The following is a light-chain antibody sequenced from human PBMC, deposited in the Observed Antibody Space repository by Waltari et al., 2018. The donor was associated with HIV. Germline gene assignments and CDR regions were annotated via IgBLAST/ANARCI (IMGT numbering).Light chain of an antibody. CDR1: RTILYSSENRDC. V-gene: IGKV4-1*01. Sequence: DIVMTQSPNSLAVSLGERATINCRSSRTILYSSENRDCLAWYQQKPGQSPKVLIYWASTRASGVPDRFSGSKSGTVASLAISGLQSEDEADYYCATWDDSLNGPVFGGGTKV. CDR2: WAS. CDR3: ATWDDSLNGPV. J-gene: IGKJ4*02.